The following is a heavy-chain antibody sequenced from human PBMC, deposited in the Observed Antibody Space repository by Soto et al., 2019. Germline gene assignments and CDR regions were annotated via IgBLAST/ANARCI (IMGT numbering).Heavy chain of an antibody. J-gene: IGHJ4*02. D-gene: IGHD6-19*01. CDR3: ARDVRARRGYSSGVFDY. CDR2: ISAYNGNT. Sequence: QVQLVQSGAEVKKPGASVKVSCKASGYTFTSYGISWVRQAPGQGLEWMGWISAYNGNTNYAQKLQGRVTMTTDTSTSTAYMELRSPRSDDTAVYYCARDVRARRGYSSGVFDYWGQGTLVTVSS. CDR1: GYTFTSYG. V-gene: IGHV1-18*01.